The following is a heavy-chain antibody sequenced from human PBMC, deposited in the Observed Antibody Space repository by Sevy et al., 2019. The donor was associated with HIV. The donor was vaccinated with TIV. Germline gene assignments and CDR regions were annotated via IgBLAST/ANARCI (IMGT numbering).Heavy chain of an antibody. Sequence: SETLSLTCTVSGGSISSSSYYWGWIRQPPGKGLEWIGSIYYSGSTYYNPSLKSRVTISVDTSKNQFSLKLSSVTAADTAVYYCARHAGLLDPPGRIDYWGQGTLVTVSS. J-gene: IGHJ4*02. CDR2: IYYSGST. CDR1: GGSISSSSYY. V-gene: IGHV4-39*01. CDR3: ARHAGLLDPPGRIDY.